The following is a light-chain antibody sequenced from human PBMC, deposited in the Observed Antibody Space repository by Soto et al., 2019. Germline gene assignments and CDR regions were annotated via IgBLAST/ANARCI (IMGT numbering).Light chain of an antibody. V-gene: IGKV3-20*01. CDR2: AAS. Sequence: DILLPQSPGTLSLSPGERATLSCRASQSVSSSNLAWYQQKPAQAPRLLIYAASRRAPGIPERFSGSGSGTDFTLTISRLEPEDFAVYYCQQYLTSPKTFGQGTKVDIK. CDR3: QQYLTSPKT. CDR1: QSVSSSN. J-gene: IGKJ1*01.